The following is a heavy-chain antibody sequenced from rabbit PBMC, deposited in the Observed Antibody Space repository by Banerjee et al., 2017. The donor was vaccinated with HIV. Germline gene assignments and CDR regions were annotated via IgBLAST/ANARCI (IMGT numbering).Heavy chain of an antibody. CDR1: GFTLSSNYY. CDR2: IVAGSSGST. D-gene: IGHD2-1*01. Sequence: QEQLEESGGGLVQPEGSLTLTCKASGFTLSSNYYMCWVRQAPGKGLEWIGCIVAGSSGSTYYASWAKGRFTISKTSSTTVTLQMASLTAADTATYFCARDLYVDYSAYADWLDLWGQGTLVTVS. CDR3: ARDLYVDYSAYADWLDL. V-gene: IGHV1S45*01. J-gene: IGHJ5*01.